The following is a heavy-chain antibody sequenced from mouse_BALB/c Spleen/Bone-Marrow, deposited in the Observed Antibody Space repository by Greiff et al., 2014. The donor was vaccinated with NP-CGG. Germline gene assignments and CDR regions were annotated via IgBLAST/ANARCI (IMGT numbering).Heavy chain of an antibody. D-gene: IGHD1-1*01. CDR2: ILPGRGST. V-gene: IGHV1-9*01. CDR3: ARWDTTAMDY. Sequence: QVQLQQPGAGLMKPGASVKISCKATGYTFSSYWIEWVKQRPGHGLEWIGEILPGRGSTNYNEKFKGKATFTSDTSSNTAYMQLSSLTSEDSAVYYCARWDTTAMDYWGQGTSVTVSS. J-gene: IGHJ4*01. CDR1: GYTFSSYW.